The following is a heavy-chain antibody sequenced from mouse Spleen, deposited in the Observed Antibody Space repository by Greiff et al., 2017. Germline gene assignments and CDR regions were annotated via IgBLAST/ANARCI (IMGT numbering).Heavy chain of an antibody. J-gene: IGHJ4*01. CDR2: IYPRSGNT. Sequence: VQLVESGAELARPGASVKLSCKASGYTFTSYGISWVKQRTGQGLEWIGEIYPRSGNTYYNEKFKGKATLTADKSSSTAYMELRSLTSEDSAVYFCARRESDGYWDAMDYWGQGTSVTVSS. D-gene: IGHD2-3*01. CDR3: ARRESDGYWDAMDY. CDR1: GYTFTSYG. V-gene: IGHV1-81*01.